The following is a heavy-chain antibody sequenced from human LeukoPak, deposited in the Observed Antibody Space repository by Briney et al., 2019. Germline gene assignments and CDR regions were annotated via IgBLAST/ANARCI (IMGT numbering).Heavy chain of an antibody. CDR1: GSTFRNYV. Sequence: GGSLRLSCAASGSTFRNYVIHWVRQAPGKGLEWVAVTSSDLNVKLYADSVKGRFTISRDNSKNTLYVQVNSLGTEDTAAYYCAKGSYYDSSGSFYFDYWGQGTLVTVSS. V-gene: IGHV3-30*18. CDR2: TSSDLNVK. D-gene: IGHD3-22*01. J-gene: IGHJ4*02. CDR3: AKGSYYDSSGSFYFDY.